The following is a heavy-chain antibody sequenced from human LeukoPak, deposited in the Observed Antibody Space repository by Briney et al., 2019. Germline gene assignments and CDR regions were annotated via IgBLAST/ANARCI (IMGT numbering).Heavy chain of an antibody. V-gene: IGHV1-2*02. CDR3: ARARRTYCSSTSCYYNWFDP. Sequence: ASVKVSCKASGYTFTGYYMHWVRQAPGQGLEWMGWINPNSGGTNYAQKFQGRVTMTRDTSISTAYMELSRLRSDDTAVYYCARARRTYCSSTSCYYNWFDPWGQGTLVTVSS. CDR1: GYTFTGYY. J-gene: IGHJ5*02. CDR2: INPNSGGT. D-gene: IGHD2-2*01.